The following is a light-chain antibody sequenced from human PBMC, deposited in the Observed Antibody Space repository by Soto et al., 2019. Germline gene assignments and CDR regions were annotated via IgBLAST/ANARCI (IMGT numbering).Light chain of an antibody. CDR3: QQYDNLTLT. CDR1: QDISKY. V-gene: IGKV1-33*01. Sequence: DIQMTQSPSSLSASVGDRFTITCQASQDISKYLNWYQQKQGKAPKXXIYDASNLETGVPSRFSVSGSGTDGTFTISRLKTEDSSTYYCQQYDNLTLTFGQGTRLEIK. J-gene: IGKJ5*01. CDR2: DAS.